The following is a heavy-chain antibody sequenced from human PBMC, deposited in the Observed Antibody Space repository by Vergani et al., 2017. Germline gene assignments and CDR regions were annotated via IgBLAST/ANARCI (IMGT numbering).Heavy chain of an antibody. J-gene: IGHJ6*02. CDR2: FYHSGST. V-gene: IGHV4-30-2*01. D-gene: IGHD2-2*01. Sequence: QLQLQESGSGLVKPSQTLSLTCAVSGGSITSGGYSWSWIRQPPGKGLEWIGYFYHSGSTYYNPSLKSRVTISVDKSENQFSLKLNSVTAADTAVYYCARDRGVVVPAATDYYYYGMDVWGQGTTVTVSS. CDR3: ARDRGVVVPAATDYYYYGMDV. CDR1: GGSITSGGYS.